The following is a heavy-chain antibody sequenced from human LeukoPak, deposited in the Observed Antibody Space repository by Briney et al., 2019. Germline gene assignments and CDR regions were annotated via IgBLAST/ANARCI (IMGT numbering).Heavy chain of an antibody. V-gene: IGHV4-34*01. CDR2: INHSGST. CDR1: GGSFSGYY. CDR3: ARREETTLRGEFDY. Sequence: PSETLSLTCAVYGGSFSGYYWSWIRQPPGKGLEWIGEINHSGSTNYNPSLKSRVTISVDPSKNQFSLKLSSVTAADTAGYYCARREETTLRGEFDYWGQGTLVTVSS. J-gene: IGHJ4*02. D-gene: IGHD5/OR15-5a*01.